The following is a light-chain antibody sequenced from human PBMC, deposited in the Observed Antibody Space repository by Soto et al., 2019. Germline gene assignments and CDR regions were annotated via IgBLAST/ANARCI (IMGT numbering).Light chain of an antibody. CDR3: CSFAGSYSSDV. Sequence: QSALTQPRSVSGSPGQSVTISCTGTSSDVGGYNFVSWYLHNPGKAPKLMIYDVSKRPSGVPDRFYGHKAGQTASLTISGLHAEDEADYYCCSFAGSYSSDVFGSGTKLTVL. J-gene: IGLJ1*01. V-gene: IGLV2-11*01. CDR2: DVS. CDR1: SSDVGGYNF.